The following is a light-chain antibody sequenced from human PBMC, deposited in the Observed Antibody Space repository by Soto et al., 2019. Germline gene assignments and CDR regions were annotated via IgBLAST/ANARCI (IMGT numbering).Light chain of an antibody. Sequence: DIQLTQSPSPLSASVGDRVTITCQASQDIRDSLNWYQQKPGKAPKLLIYDASNLETGVPSRFSASGSGTEFTFTISSLQPEDIATYYCQQYDNRLTFGGGTKVEI. CDR1: QDIRDS. J-gene: IGKJ4*01. CDR2: DAS. V-gene: IGKV1-33*01. CDR3: QQYDNRLT.